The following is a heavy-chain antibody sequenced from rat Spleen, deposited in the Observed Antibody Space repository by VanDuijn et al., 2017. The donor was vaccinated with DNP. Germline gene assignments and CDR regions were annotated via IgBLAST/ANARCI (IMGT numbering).Heavy chain of an antibody. D-gene: IGHD1-11*01. CDR1: GFTFSNYG. J-gene: IGHJ2*01. V-gene: IGHV5-29*01. CDR2: INWDGNST. Sequence: EVQLVESGGGLVQPGRSLKLSCAASGFTFSNYGMAWVRQAPTKGLEWVATINWDGNSTHYRDSVKGRFTISRDNAKSTLYLQMNSLRSEDTAMYYCTRTTTEVPFDYWGQGVMVTVSS. CDR3: TRTTTEVPFDY.